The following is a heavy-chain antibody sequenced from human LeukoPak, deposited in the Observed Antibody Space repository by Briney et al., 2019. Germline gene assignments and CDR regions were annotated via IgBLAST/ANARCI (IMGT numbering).Heavy chain of an antibody. CDR1: GFIFSSYE. D-gene: IGHD5-18*01. J-gene: IGHJ4*02. CDR2: INTNGRTI. V-gene: IGHV3-48*03. Sequence: GGSLRLSCAASGFIFSSYEMNWVRQAPGKGLEWLSYINTNGRTIYYADSVKGRFTISRDNAKNSLYRQMNSLRAEDTAVYYCARDESWLPDYWGQGTLVTVSS. CDR3: ARDESWLPDY.